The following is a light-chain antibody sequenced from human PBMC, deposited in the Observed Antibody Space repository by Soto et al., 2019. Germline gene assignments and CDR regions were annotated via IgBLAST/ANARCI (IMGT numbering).Light chain of an antibody. Sequence: DIQLTQSPSFLSASVGDRVTITCRASQGITSYLAWYQQKPGKAPKLLIYAASTLQSGVPSRFSGSGSGTEFTLTISSLQPEDCATYYCQQLNSYPITFGPGTRLEMK. CDR1: QGITSY. J-gene: IGKJ5*01. CDR3: QQLNSYPIT. V-gene: IGKV1-9*01. CDR2: AAS.